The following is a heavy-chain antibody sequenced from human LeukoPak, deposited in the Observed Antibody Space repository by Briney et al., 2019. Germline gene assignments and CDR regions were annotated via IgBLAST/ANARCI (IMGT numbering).Heavy chain of an antibody. CDR1: GFTFSSYA. CDR3: ARDASSGLDYWYFDL. V-gene: IGHV3-23*01. J-gene: IGHJ2*01. D-gene: IGHD6-19*01. Sequence: PGGSLRLSCAASGFTFSSYAMSWVRQAPGKGLEWVSAISGSGGSTYYADSVKGRFTISRDNAKNSLYLQMNSLRAEDTAVYYCARDASSGLDYWYFDLWGRGTLVTVSS. CDR2: ISGSGGST.